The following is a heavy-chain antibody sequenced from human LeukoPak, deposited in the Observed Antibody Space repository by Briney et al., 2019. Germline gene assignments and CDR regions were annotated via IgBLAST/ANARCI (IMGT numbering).Heavy chain of an antibody. Sequence: SETLSLTCTVSGGSISSTTYCWSWVRQPPGKGLEWIGCMYYSGSTYYSSSLKGRVTISLDTPKNQFSLRLNSVTASDTAVYYCARAPRITMVRGVIQKGFDYWGQGTLVTVSS. V-gene: IGHV4-39*01. CDR3: ARAPRITMVRGVIQKGFDY. J-gene: IGHJ4*02. CDR2: MYYSGST. CDR1: GGSISSTTYC. D-gene: IGHD3-10*01.